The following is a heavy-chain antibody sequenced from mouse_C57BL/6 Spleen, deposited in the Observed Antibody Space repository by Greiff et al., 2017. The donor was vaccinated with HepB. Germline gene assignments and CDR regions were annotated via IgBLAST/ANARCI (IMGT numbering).Heavy chain of an antibody. Sequence: VQLQQSGAELAKPGASVKLSCKASGYTFTSYWMHWVKQRPGQGLEWIGYINPSSGYTKYNQKFKDKATVTADKSSSTAYMQLSSLTYEDSAVYYGAINYDYDWFAYWGQGTLVTVSA. CDR3: AINYDYDWFAY. J-gene: IGHJ3*01. CDR1: GYTFTSYW. CDR2: INPSSGYT. D-gene: IGHD2-4*01. V-gene: IGHV1-7*01.